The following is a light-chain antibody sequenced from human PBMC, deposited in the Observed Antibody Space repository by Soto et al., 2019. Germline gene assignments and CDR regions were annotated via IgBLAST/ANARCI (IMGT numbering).Light chain of an antibody. V-gene: IGKV3-20*01. CDR2: ATS. J-gene: IGKJ1*01. CDR1: QSVDSSF. Sequence: EIVLTQSPGTLSLSPGERATLSFRASQSVDSSFLAWYQHKPGQSPRLLLYATSSRGAGIPDRFSASGSGTDFTLTIRRLETEDSELYYCHQYGRLPRTFGQGTKVDIK. CDR3: HQYGRLPRT.